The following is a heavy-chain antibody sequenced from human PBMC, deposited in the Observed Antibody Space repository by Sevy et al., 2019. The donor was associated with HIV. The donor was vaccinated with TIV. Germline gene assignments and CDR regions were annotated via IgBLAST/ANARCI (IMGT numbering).Heavy chain of an antibody. J-gene: IGHJ5*02. Sequence: GGSLRLSCAASGFTFSLYAMTWVRQAPGKGLEWVSTITISGGNTYYADSVKGRLTITRDNSTNTPDLQMNSLRAEDTAIYFCAKDHDNNWFDPWGQGTLVTVSS. CDR3: AKDHDNNWFDP. CDR2: ITISGGNT. D-gene: IGHD3-22*01. CDR1: GFTFSLYA. V-gene: IGHV3-23*01.